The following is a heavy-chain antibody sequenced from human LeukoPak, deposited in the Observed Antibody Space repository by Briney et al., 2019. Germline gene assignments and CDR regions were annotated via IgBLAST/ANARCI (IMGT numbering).Heavy chain of an antibody. J-gene: IGHJ4*02. V-gene: IGHV3-74*01. Sequence: GGSLRLSCAASGFTFSNYWMHWVRQAPGKGLVWVSLINSDGSSTIYADSVKGRFTISRDNAKNTLYLQMNSLRAEDTAVYYCAKGHCTNGICWLDWGQGTLVTVSS. CDR1: GFTFSNYW. D-gene: IGHD2-8*01. CDR2: INSDGSST. CDR3: AKGHCTNGICWLD.